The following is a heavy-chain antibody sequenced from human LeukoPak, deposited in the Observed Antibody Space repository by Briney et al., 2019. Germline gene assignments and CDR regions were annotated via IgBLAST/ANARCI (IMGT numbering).Heavy chain of an antibody. CDR1: GGSICSYY. J-gene: IGHJ3*02. CDR2: IYTSGST. D-gene: IGHD3-22*01. Sequence: SETLSLTCTVSGGSICSYYWSWLRQPAGKGLEWIGRIYTSGSTNYNPSLKSRVTMSVDTSKNQFSLKLSSVTAADTAVYYFARETPYYYDSSGYPRSAFDIWGQGIMVTVSS. V-gene: IGHV4-4*07. CDR3: ARETPYYYDSSGYPRSAFDI.